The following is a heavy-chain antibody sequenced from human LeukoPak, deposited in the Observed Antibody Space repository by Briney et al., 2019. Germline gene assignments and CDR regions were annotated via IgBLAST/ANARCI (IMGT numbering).Heavy chain of an antibody. CDR1: GYTFTSYY. J-gene: IGHJ4*02. V-gene: IGHV1-69*13. CDR2: IIPIFGTA. CDR3: ARATSWYFDY. D-gene: IGHD2-2*01. Sequence: SVKVSCKASGYTFTSYYMHWVRQAPGQGLEWMGGIIPIFGTANYAQKFQGRVTITADESTSTAYMELSSLRSEDTAVYYCARATSWYFDYWGQGTLVTVSS.